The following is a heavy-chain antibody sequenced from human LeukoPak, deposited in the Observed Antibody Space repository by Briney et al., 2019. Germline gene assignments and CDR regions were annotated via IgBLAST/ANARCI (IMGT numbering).Heavy chain of an antibody. CDR3: AKDQYGGNPQYYFDY. D-gene: IGHD4-23*01. V-gene: IGHV3-23*01. Sequence: PGGSLRLSCAASGFTFTSYAMSWVRQAPGKGLEWISTISGSGGNTYYADSAKARFTISSDNSKNTLYLQMNSLRTVDTAIYYCAKDQYGGNPQYYFDYWGQGTLVTVSS. J-gene: IGHJ4*02. CDR1: GFTFTSYA. CDR2: ISGSGGNT.